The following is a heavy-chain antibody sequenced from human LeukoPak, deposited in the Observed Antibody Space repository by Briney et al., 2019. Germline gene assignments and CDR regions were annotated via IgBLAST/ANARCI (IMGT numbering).Heavy chain of an antibody. D-gene: IGHD2-21*01. Sequence: GASVKVSCRASGYTFTSYDINWVRQATGQGLEWMGWMNPNSGNTGYAQKFQGRVTMTRNTSISTAYMELSSLRAEDTAVYYCAKVRSPLANCGGDCYSPFDYWGQGTLVIVSS. V-gene: IGHV1-8*01. CDR1: GYTFTSYD. CDR2: MNPNSGNT. J-gene: IGHJ4*02. CDR3: AKVRSPLANCGGDCYSPFDY.